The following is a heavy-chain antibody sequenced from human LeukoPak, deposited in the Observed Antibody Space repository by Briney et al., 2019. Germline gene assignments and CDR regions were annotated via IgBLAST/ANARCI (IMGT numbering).Heavy chain of an antibody. CDR2: INPNTGGT. CDR3: GRGNKSFDP. CDR1: GYTFTGYY. J-gene: IGHJ5*02. V-gene: IGHV1-2*02. Sequence: ASVKVSCKASGYTFTGYYMHWVRQAPGQGLEWMGWINPNTGGTNYARKFQGRVTMTKDTSTNAAYMELNKLTSDDTAVYYCGRGNKSFDPWGQGTLVTVSS.